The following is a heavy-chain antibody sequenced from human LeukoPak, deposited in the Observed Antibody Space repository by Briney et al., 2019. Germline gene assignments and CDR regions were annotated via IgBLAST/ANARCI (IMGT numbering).Heavy chain of an antibody. CDR1: GFTFRSYS. D-gene: IGHD3-10*01. CDR3: ARGIYGSESYYSYYYYGMDV. CDR2: ISSSSSYI. J-gene: IGHJ6*02. Sequence: PGGSLRLSCAASGFTFRSYSMNWVRQAPGKGLEWVSSISSSSSYIYYADSVKGRFTISRDNAKNSLYLQMNSLRAEDTAVYYCARGIYGSESYYSYYYYGMDVWGQGTTVTVSS. V-gene: IGHV3-21*01.